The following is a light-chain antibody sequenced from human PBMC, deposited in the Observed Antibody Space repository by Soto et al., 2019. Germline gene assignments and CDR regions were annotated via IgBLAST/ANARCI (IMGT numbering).Light chain of an antibody. V-gene: IGKV3-20*01. CDR1: QSVNSNY. J-gene: IGKJ3*01. CDR3: QQYGSSPLLT. Sequence: EIMLTQSPGTLSLSPGERATLSCRASQSVNSNYFAWYQQKPGQAPRLLIYGTSSRTTGIPDRFSGSGSGTDFTLTISRLEPEDFAVYYCQQYGSSPLLTFGPGTKVDIK. CDR2: GTS.